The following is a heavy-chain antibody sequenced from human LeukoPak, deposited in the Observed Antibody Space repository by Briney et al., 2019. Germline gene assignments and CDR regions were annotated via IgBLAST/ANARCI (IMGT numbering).Heavy chain of an antibody. D-gene: IGHD1-26*01. CDR1: GFTFRTYW. J-gene: IGHJ4*02. V-gene: IGHV3-74*01. Sequence: GGSLRLSCAVSGFTFRTYWMHWVRQVPGEGLVWVSRIDEDGSITNYADSVKGRFSISRDNAKNTLYLQMNSLRAEDTAVYYCGRDLGGRSGYWGQGTLVTVSS. CDR2: IDEDGSIT. CDR3: GRDLGGRSGY.